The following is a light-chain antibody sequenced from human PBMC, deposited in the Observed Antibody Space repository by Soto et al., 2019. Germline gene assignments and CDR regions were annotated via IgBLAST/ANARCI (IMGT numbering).Light chain of an antibody. Sequence: QLVLTQPPSASASLGASVTLTCTLSSGYSNYKVDWYQQRPGKGPRFVMRVGAGGIVGSKGDGIPDRFSVLGSGLHRYLTIKDIQEEDESDYHCGADHGSGNNFVWVFGGGTQLTVL. CDR1: SGYSNYK. CDR2: VGAGGIVG. CDR3: GADHGSGNNFVWV. J-gene: IGLJ3*02. V-gene: IGLV9-49*01.